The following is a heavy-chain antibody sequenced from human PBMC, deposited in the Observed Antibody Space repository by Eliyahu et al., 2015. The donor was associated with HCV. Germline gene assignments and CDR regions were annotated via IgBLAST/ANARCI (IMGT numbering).Heavy chain of an antibody. CDR1: GFPFSSYS. V-gene: IGHV3-21*06. D-gene: IGHD6-19*01. Sequence: DVQLVESGGGLVKPGGSLXLSCAASGFPFSSYSMVWVRLAPGKGLEGVSSISRGSSYIFYADSVKGRFTISRDDAKNSVYLQMNSLTAEDTAIYYCARDDIASGSYFDYWGQGALVTVSS. CDR3: ARDDIASGSYFDY. J-gene: IGHJ4*02. CDR2: ISRGSSYI.